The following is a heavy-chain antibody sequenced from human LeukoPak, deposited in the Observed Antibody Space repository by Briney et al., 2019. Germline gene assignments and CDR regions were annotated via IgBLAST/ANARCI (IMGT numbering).Heavy chain of an antibody. J-gene: IGHJ4*02. V-gene: IGHV4-61*02. D-gene: IGHD3-10*01. CDR1: GGSISSGSYY. CDR3: AREATMAV. CDR2: IYTSGST. Sequence: SQTLSLTCTVSGGSISSGSYYWSWIRQPAGKGLEWIGRIYTSGSTNYNPSLKSRVTMSADTSKNQFSLKLTSVTAADTAVYYCAREATMAVWGQGTLVTVSS.